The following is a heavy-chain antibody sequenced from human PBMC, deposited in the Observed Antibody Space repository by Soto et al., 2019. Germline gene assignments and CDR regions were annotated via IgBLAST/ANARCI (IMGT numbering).Heavy chain of an antibody. D-gene: IGHD5-18*01. Sequence: PGGSLRLSCAASGFTFRSYAMSWVRQAPGKGLEWVSGISGSGGSTYYADSVKGRFTISRDNSQNTLYLQMNSLRADDTAVYYCAKVMVKNWFDPWGQGTQVTVSS. CDR3: AKVMVKNWFDP. V-gene: IGHV3-23*01. CDR1: GFTFRSYA. J-gene: IGHJ5*02. CDR2: ISGSGGST.